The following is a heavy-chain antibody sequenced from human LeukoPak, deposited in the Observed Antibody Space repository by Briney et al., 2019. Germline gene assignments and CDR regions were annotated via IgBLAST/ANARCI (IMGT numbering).Heavy chain of an antibody. CDR2: IYYSTST. V-gene: IGHV4-59*08. CDR1: GSSISSYY. CDR3: ARHQCSGTRCYNFYFYGMDV. D-gene: IGHD2-2*02. Sequence: PSETLSLTCTVSGSSISSYYWSWIRQPPGKGLEWIATIYYSTSTQYNPSLKSRVTMSVDTSKNQFSLKLSSMTAADTAVYYCARHQCSGTRCYNFYFYGMDVWGQGTTVTVSS. J-gene: IGHJ6*02.